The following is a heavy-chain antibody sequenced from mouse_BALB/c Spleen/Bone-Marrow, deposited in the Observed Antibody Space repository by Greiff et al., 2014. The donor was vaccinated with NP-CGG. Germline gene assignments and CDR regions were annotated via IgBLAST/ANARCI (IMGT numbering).Heavy chain of an antibody. CDR2: IDPSDSET. CDR3: ARVGLRLPYYFDY. V-gene: IGHV1S126*01. D-gene: IGHD1-2*01. CDR1: GYSFTSYW. J-gene: IGHJ2*01. Sequence: QVQLQQSGPQVVRPGASVKISCKASGYSFTSYWMHWVKQRPGQGLEWIGMIDPSDSETRLNQKFKDKATLTVDKYSSTAYMQLSSPTSEDSAVYYCARVGLRLPYYFDYWGQGTTLTVS.